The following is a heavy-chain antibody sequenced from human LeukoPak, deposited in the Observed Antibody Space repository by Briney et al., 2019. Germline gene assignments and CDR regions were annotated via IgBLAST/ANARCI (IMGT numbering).Heavy chain of an antibody. V-gene: IGHV1-69*13. CDR1: GGTFSSYA. CDR3: ARGSSRLIEVAYNFDS. CDR2: IIPIFGTA. J-gene: IGHJ4*02. Sequence: ASVKVSCKASGGTFSSYAISWVRQAPGQGLEWMGGIIPIFGTANYAQKFQGRVTITADESTSTAYMELSSLRSEDTAVYYCARGSSRLIEVAYNFDSWGQGTLVAVS. D-gene: IGHD3-22*01.